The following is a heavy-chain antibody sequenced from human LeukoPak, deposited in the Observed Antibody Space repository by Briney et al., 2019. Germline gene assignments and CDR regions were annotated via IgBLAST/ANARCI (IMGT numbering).Heavy chain of an antibody. V-gene: IGHV3-23*01. D-gene: IGHD4/OR15-4a*01. CDR3: SNAPPPETTMVGFDY. J-gene: IGHJ4*02. CDR1: GFTFRNYA. Sequence: GGSLRLSCAASGFTFRNYAMNWVRQAPGKGLEWVSGITGSGGSTSYADSVKGRFTISRDNSKNTLYLQMNSLRAEDTAVYYCSNAPPPETTMVGFDYWGQGTLVTVSS. CDR2: ITGSGGST.